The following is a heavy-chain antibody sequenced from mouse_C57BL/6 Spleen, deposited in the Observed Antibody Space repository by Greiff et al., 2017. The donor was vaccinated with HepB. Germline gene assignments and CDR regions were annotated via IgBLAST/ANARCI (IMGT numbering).Heavy chain of an antibody. D-gene: IGHD1-1*01. CDR1: GFNIKDYY. CDR2: IDPEDGET. Sequence: VQLKESGAELVKPGASVKLSCTASGFNIKDYYMHWVKQRTEQGLEWIGRIDPEDGETKYAPKFQGKATITADTSSNTAYLQLSSLTSEDTAVYYGARGITTVVGYAMDYWGQGTSVTVTS. CDR3: ARGITTVVGYAMDY. J-gene: IGHJ4*01. V-gene: IGHV14-2*01.